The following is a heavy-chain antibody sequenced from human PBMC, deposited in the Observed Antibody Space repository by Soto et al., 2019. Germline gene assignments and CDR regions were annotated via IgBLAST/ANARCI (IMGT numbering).Heavy chain of an antibody. CDR3: ARDRYYDSSGLGPHWFDP. CDR2: IYHSGST. V-gene: IGHV4-30-4*01. CDR1: GGSISSGDYY. J-gene: IGHJ5*02. Sequence: PSETLSLTCTVSGGSISSGDYYWSWIRQPPGKGLEWIGYIYHSGSTYYNPSLKSRVTISVDTSKNQFSLKLNSVTAADTAVYYCARDRYYDSSGLGPHWFDPWGQGTLVTVSS. D-gene: IGHD3-22*01.